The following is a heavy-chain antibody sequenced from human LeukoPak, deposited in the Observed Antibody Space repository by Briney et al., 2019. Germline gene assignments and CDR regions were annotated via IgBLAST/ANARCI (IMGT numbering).Heavy chain of an antibody. CDR2: INPNSGGT. CDR1: GYTFTGYY. D-gene: IGHD6-19*01. J-gene: IGHJ6*02. CDR3: ARVSSGWYYYYGMDV. Sequence: GASVKVSCKASGYTFTGYYIHWVRQAPGQGLEWMGWINPNSGGTNYAQRFQGRVTMTRDTSISTAYMELSRLRSDDTAVYYCARVSSGWYYYYGMDVWGQGTTVTVSS. V-gene: IGHV1-2*02.